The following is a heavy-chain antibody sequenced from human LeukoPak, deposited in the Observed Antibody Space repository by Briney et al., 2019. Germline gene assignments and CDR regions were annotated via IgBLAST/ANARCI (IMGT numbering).Heavy chain of an antibody. Sequence: GASVKASCKASGYTFTSYGISWVRQAPGQGLEWMGWISAYNGNTNYAQKLQGRVTMTTDTSTSTAYMELRSLRSDDTAVYYCARGPTMIVVLYYFDYWGQGTLVTVSS. CDR3: ARGPTMIVVLYYFDY. CDR2: ISAYNGNT. J-gene: IGHJ4*02. V-gene: IGHV1-18*01. D-gene: IGHD3-22*01. CDR1: GYTFTSYG.